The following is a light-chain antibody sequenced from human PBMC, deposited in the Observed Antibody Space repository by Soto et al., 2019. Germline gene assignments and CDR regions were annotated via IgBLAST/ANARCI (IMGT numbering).Light chain of an antibody. CDR3: QQYENVPIT. J-gene: IGKJ5*01. V-gene: IGKV1-33*01. CDR1: QDISYH. Sequence: DIQMTQSPSSLSASVGDRVTITCQASQDISYHLNWYQQKSGKAPKLLIYDASNLEIGVPSRFSGSGSGTDFTSTISSLQPEDMATYYCQQYENVPITFGQGTRLEIK. CDR2: DAS.